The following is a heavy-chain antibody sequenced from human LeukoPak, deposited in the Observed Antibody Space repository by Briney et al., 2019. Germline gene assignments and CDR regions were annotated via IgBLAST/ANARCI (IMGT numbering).Heavy chain of an antibody. V-gene: IGHV1-2*02. CDR1: GYTFTGYY. Sequence: ASVKVSCKASGYTFTGYYMHWVRQAPGQGLEWMGWINPNSGGTNYAQKFQGRVTMTRDMSTSTVYMELSSLRSEDTAVYYCVRDPGYYYYYYMDVWGKGTTVTVSS. CDR3: VRDPGYYYYYYMDV. J-gene: IGHJ6*03. CDR2: INPNSGGT.